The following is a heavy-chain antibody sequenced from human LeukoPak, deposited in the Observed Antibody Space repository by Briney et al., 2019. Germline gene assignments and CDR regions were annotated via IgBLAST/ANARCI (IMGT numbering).Heavy chain of an antibody. J-gene: IGHJ4*02. CDR3: ARDGVSPTPDFDY. V-gene: IGHV1-2*02. CDR1: GYTFTAYY. D-gene: IGHD2-8*01. CDR2: INPDSGAT. Sequence: ASVKVSCKASGYTFTAYYMYFLRQAPGQGLEWVGWINPDSGATGYAQNFQGRVTMTRDTSVSTAYMELSRLRSDDTAVYYCARDGVSPTPDFDYWGQGTLVIVSS.